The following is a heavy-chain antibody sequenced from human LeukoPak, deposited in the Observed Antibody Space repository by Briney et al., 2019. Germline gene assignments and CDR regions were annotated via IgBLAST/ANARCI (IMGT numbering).Heavy chain of an antibody. D-gene: IGHD3-3*01. CDR2: IYPGDSDT. CDR3: ARQATILGVVNWIDY. CDR1: GYSLTSYW. Sequence: GESLKISCKGFGYSLTSYWIGWVRQMPGKGLEWMGIIYPGDSDTRYSPSFQGQVTISADKSISTAYLQWSSLKASDTAMYYCARQATILGVVNWIDYWGQGTLVTVSS. J-gene: IGHJ4*02. V-gene: IGHV5-51*01.